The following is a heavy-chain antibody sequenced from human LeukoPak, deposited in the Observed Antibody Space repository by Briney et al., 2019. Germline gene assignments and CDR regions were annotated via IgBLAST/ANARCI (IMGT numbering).Heavy chain of an antibody. V-gene: IGHV4-39*01. CDR2: IYYSGST. J-gene: IGHJ4*02. Sequence: SSETLSLTCTVSGDSISSSIYYWGWIRQPPGKGLEWIGSIYYSGSTYYNPSLKSRVTISVDTSKNQFSLKLSSVTAADTAVYYCASTTVLRYFDWLLFFDYWGQGTLVTVSS. CDR3: ASTTVLRYFDWLLFFDY. CDR1: GDSISSSIYY. D-gene: IGHD3-9*01.